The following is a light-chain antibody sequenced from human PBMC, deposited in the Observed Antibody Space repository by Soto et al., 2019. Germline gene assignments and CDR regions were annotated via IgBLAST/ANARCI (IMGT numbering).Light chain of an antibody. CDR2: GAS. J-gene: IGKJ3*01. CDR1: QGISSY. Sequence: DIQLTQSPSFLSASVGDRVTIACRASQGISSYLAWYQQRPGEPPELLIYGASTLQSGVASRFSGSGSGTEFTLTISSLQPEDFATYFCQQLNSFPPLCTFGPGTKVDIK. V-gene: IGKV1-9*01. CDR3: QQLNSFPPLCT.